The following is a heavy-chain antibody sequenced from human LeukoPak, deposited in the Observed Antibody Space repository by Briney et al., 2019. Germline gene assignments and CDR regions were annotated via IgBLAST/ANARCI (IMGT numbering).Heavy chain of an antibody. V-gene: IGHV3-9*01. Sequence: GGSLRLSCAASGFTFDDYAMHWVRQAPGKGLEWVSGISWNSGSIGYADSVKGRFAISRDNAKNSLYLQMNSLRAEDTALYYCAKDRSFDYWGQGTLVTVSS. CDR3: AKDRSFDY. CDR2: ISWNSGSI. J-gene: IGHJ4*02. CDR1: GFTFDDYA.